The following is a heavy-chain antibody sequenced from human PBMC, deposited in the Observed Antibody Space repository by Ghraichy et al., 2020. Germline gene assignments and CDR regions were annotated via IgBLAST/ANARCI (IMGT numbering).Heavy chain of an antibody. CDR3: AKAPTDYGDSIRSLARWYFDL. Sequence: GGSLRLSCAASGFTFSSYAMSWVRQAPGKGLEWVSAISGSGGSTYYADSVKGRFTISRDNSKNTLYLQMNSLRAEDTAVYYCAKAPTDYGDSIRSLARWYFDLWGRGTLVTVSS. J-gene: IGHJ2*01. CDR2: ISGSGGST. V-gene: IGHV3-23*01. D-gene: IGHD4-17*01. CDR1: GFTFSSYA.